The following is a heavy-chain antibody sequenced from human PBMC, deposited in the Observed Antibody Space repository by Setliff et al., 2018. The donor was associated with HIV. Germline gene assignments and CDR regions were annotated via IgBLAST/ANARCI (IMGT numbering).Heavy chain of an antibody. Sequence: ASETLSLTCTVSGGSTNSNRYYWGWIRQPPGKGLEWIGSIYYSGSTYYNPSLTSRVTISIDTSENQFSLKLSSVTAADTAVYFCARHVGNSYGCRVYFDYWGQGMLVTVSS. CDR2: IYYSGST. D-gene: IGHD5-18*01. J-gene: IGHJ4*02. CDR1: GGSTNSNRYY. CDR3: ARHVGNSYGCRVYFDY. V-gene: IGHV4-39*01.